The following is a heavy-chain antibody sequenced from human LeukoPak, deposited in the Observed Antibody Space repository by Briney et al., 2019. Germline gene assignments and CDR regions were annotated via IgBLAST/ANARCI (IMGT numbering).Heavy chain of an antibody. CDR3: ARDRLLQYMDV. D-gene: IGHD3-10*01. J-gene: IGHJ6*03. CDR2: INQDGSEK. V-gene: IGHV3-7*01. Sequence: GGSLRLSCAASGFTFTTYWMSWVRQAPGKGLEWVANINQDGSEKYFVDSVKGRFTISRDNAKNSLYLQMNSLRAEDTAVYYCARDRLLQYMDVWGKGTTVTISS. CDR1: GFTFTTYW.